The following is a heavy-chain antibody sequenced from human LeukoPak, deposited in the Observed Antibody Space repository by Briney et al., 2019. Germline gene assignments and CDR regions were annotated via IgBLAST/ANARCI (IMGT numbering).Heavy chain of an antibody. Sequence: ASVKVSCKASGYTFTSYDINWVRQATGQGLEWMGWMNPNSGNTGYAQKFQGRVTITGNTSISTAYMELSSLRSEDTAIYYCARDLGGEYFQHWGQGTLVTVSS. CDR1: GYTFTSYD. CDR2: MNPNSGNT. J-gene: IGHJ1*01. D-gene: IGHD3-10*01. V-gene: IGHV1-8*03. CDR3: ARDLGGEYFQH.